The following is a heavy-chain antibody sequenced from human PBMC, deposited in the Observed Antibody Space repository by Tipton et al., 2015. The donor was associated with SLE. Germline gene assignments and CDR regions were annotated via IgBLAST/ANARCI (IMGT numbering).Heavy chain of an antibody. CDR1: GFTFSSYG. J-gene: IGHJ4*02. Sequence: SGFTFSSYGMHWVRQAPGKGLEWVAVIWYDGSNKYYADSVKGRFTISRDNSKNTLYLQMNSLRAEDTAVYYCAKDRGYGGAFFDYWGLGTLVTVSS. V-gene: IGHV3-33*06. D-gene: IGHD2-21*01. CDR2: IWYDGSNK. CDR3: AKDRGYGGAFFDY.